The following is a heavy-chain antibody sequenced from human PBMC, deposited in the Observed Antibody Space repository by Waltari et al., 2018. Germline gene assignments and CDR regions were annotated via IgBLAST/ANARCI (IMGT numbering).Heavy chain of an antibody. D-gene: IGHD1-7*01. CDR3: AKDNGGGITGTTDY. CDR1: GFTFDDYA. J-gene: IGHJ4*02. CDR2: LSWNSGSI. Sequence: EVQLVASGGGLVQPGRSLRLSCAASGFTFDDYAMHWVRQAPGKGLEWVSGLSWNSGSIGYADSVKGRFTISRDNAKNSLYLQMNSLRAEDTALYYCAKDNGGGITGTTDYWGQGTLVTVSS. V-gene: IGHV3-9*01.